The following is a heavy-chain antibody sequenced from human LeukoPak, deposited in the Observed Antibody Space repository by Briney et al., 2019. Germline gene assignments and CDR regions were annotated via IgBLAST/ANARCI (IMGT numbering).Heavy chain of an antibody. CDR3: ARASGWPNNWFDP. J-gene: IGHJ5*02. D-gene: IGHD6-19*01. Sequence: GASVRVSCKASGYTFTSYDINWVRQATGQGLEWMGWMNPNSGNTGYAQKFQGRVTMTRNTSISTAYMELSSLRSEDTAVYYCARASGWPNNWFDPWGQGTLVTVSS. V-gene: IGHV1-8*01. CDR1: GYTFTSYD. CDR2: MNPNSGNT.